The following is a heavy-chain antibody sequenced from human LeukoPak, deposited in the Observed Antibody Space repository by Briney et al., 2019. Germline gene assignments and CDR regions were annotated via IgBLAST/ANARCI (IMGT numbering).Heavy chain of an antibody. J-gene: IGHJ4*02. CDR1: GGSISSYY. Sequence: SETLSLTSTVSGGSISSYYWSWIRQPPGKGLEWIGYIYYSGSTNYNPSLKSRVTISVDTSKNQFSLKLSSVTAADTAVYYCAISRGVPYFDYWGQGTLVTVSS. CDR2: IYYSGST. D-gene: IGHD3-22*01. V-gene: IGHV4-59*01. CDR3: AISRGVPYFDY.